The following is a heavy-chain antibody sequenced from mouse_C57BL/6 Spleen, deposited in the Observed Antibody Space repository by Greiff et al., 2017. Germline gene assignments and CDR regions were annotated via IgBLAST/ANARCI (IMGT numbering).Heavy chain of an antibody. CDR1: GYTFTEYT. J-gene: IGHJ3*01. CDR3: ARHEEAYYSNPAWFAY. V-gene: IGHV1-62-2*01. D-gene: IGHD2-5*01. Sequence: VQLQQSGAELVKPGASVKLSCKASGYTFTEYTIHWVKQRSGQGLEWIGWFYPGSGSIKYNEKFKDKATLTADKSSSAVYMELSRLTSEDSAVYFCARHEEAYYSNPAWFAYWGQGTLVTVSA. CDR2: FYPGSGSI.